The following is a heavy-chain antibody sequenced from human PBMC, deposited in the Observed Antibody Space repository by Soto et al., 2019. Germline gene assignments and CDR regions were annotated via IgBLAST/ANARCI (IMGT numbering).Heavy chain of an antibody. V-gene: IGHV1-18*01. Sequence: QVQLVQSGAEVKKPGASVTVSCTASGYTFTSYGISWVRQPPGQGLEWMGGIIDYTGNTNYAQKLQRRVTMTADTSTSTASMELRSLRSVDTAVYYCAREPGCRSDYWGQGTLVTVSS. D-gene: IGHD2-15*01. CDR1: GYTFTSYG. CDR3: AREPGCRSDY. CDR2: IIDYTGNT. J-gene: IGHJ4*02.